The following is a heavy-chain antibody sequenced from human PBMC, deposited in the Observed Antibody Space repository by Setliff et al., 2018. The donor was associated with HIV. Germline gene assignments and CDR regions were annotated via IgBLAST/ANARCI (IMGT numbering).Heavy chain of an antibody. CDR3: ATGGYYYYDKSDYYYHIDV. CDR2: INPSGGDT. CDR1: GYTFTSYD. D-gene: IGHD3-22*01. V-gene: IGHV1-46*01. Sequence: GASVKVSCKASGYTFTSYDIHWVRQAPGQGLEWLGMINPSGGDTTYAQKFQGRVTITADTSTDTAYMELSSLRSEDTAVYYCATGGYYYYDKSDYYYHIDVWGKGTTVTVSS. J-gene: IGHJ6*03.